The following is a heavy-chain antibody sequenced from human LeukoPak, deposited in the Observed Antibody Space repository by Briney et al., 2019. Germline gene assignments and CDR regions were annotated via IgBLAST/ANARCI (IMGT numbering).Heavy chain of an antibody. CDR3: ARARYDYRLPVDP. Sequence: GGSLRLSCAASGFSFSSYWMHWVRQAPGKGLVWVSRIKSDGTGASYADSVKGRFTISRDNAKNTLYLQMNSLRDDDTAVYYCARARYDYRLPVDPWGQGTLVTVSS. CDR2: IKSDGTGA. CDR1: GFSFSSYW. V-gene: IGHV3-74*01. J-gene: IGHJ5*02. D-gene: IGHD5-12*01.